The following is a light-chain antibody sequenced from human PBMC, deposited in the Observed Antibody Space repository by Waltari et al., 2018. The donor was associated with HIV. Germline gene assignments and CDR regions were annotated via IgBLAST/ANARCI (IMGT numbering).Light chain of an antibody. CDR2: DVT. CDR1: SNAIGPYNF. J-gene: IGLJ2*01. Sequence: QSALTQPPSASGSPGQSVAISCTGSSNAIGPYNFVSWYQHHPGKAPKLLIYDVTRRPPGIPDRFSGTKSGYTASLTVSDLQVEDEADYYCVSYTEKDTFLLFGGGTKLAV. V-gene: IGLV2-8*01. CDR3: VSYTEKDTFLL.